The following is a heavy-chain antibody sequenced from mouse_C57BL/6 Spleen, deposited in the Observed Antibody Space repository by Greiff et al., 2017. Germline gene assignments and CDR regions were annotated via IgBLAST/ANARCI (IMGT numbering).Heavy chain of an antibody. V-gene: IGHV1-62-2*01. J-gene: IGHJ4*01. CDR3: ARHEDQDITVGGPYAMDY. Sequence: QVQLQQSGAELVKPGASVKLSCKASGYTFTEYTIHWVKQRSGQGLEWIGWFYPGSGSIKYNEKFKDKATLTAAKSSSTVYMELSRLTSEDSAVYFCARHEDQDITVGGPYAMDYWGQGTSVTVSS. CDR2: FYPGSGSI. CDR1: GYTFTEYT. D-gene: IGHD1-3*01.